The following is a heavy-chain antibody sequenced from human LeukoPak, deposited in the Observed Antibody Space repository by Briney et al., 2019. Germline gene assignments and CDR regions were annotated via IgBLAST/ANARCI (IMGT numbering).Heavy chain of an antibody. V-gene: IGHV3-11*04. D-gene: IGHD3-22*01. CDR2: MRSSGGTI. CDR1: GFTFSDYY. J-gene: IGHJ6*03. CDR3: ARGLYYYDSSGYYFGGYYYYMDV. Sequence: GGSLRLSCAASGFTFSDYYMNWIRQAPGKGLEWIASMRSSGGTIKYADSVKGRFTISRDNAKNSLYLQMNSLRAEDTAVYYCARGLYYYDSSGYYFGGYYYYMDVWGKGTTVTISS.